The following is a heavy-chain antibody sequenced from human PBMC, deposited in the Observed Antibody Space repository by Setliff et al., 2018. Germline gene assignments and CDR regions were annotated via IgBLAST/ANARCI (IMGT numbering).Heavy chain of an antibody. Sequence: PSETLSLTCTVSGGSISSGGYYWSWIRQHPGKGLEWIGYIYYSGSTYYNPSLGSRATISFDSSKIELSLKLASVTAADTAVYYCARDGGEYWGQGTLVTVSS. D-gene: IGHD3-16*01. J-gene: IGHJ4*02. CDR2: IYYSGST. V-gene: IGHV4-31*03. CDR3: ARDGGEY. CDR1: GGSISSGGYY.